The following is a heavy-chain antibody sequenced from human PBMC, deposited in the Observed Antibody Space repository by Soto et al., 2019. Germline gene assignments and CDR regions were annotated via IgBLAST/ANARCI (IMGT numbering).Heavy chain of an antibody. J-gene: IGHJ4*02. CDR1: GFSFSNSQVG. Sequence: QITLNESGPTLEKPTQTLTLTCTFSGFSFSNSQVGVGWIRQPPGKAKEWLALIYWDDDKRYSPSLRSRLTITKDTSKNQVVLTMTNMDPMDTATYYCARRPGGYMSGWDNGYLDYWGRGALVTVAS. V-gene: IGHV2-5*02. CDR3: ARRPGGYMSGWDNGYLDY. CDR2: IYWDDDK. D-gene: IGHD6-19*01.